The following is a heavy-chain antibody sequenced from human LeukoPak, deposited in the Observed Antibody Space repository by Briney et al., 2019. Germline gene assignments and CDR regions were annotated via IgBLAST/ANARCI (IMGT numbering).Heavy chain of an antibody. V-gene: IGHV3-7*01. CDR1: GFSFSAFW. CDR2: IKQDGSET. J-gene: IGHJ4*02. Sequence: GGSLRLSCVASGFSFSAFWMSWVRQAPGKGLEWVADIKQDGSETYYVDSVKGRFTVSRDNAKNSLYLEMSSLRAEDTAVYYCAIETWRYASVWFGPHIDCWGQGTLVTVSS. CDR3: AIETWRYASVWFGPHIDC. D-gene: IGHD6-19*01.